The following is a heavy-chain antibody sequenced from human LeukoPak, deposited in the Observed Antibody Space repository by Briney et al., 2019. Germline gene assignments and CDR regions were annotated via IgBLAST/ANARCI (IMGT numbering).Heavy chain of an antibody. J-gene: IGHJ6*02. D-gene: IGHD6-19*01. CDR3: ARDRSSGNYYYYYGMDV. CDR1: GFTVSSNY. Sequence: GGSLRLSCAASGFTVSSNYMSWVRQAPGKGLEWVSVIYSGGSTYYADSVKGRFTISRDNSKNTLYLQMNSLRAVDTAVYYCARDRSSGNYYYYYGMDVWGQGTTVTVSS. CDR2: IYSGGST. V-gene: IGHV3-66*01.